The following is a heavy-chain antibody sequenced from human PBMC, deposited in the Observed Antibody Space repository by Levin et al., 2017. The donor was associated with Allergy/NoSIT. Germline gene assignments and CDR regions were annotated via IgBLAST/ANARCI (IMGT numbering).Heavy chain of an antibody. CDR1: GFTFDDCA. CDR3: AKGGGSDFWSGYQSY. Sequence: AGGSLRLSCAASGFTFDDCAMHWVRQAPGKGLEWVSGISWNSGSIAYADSVKGRFTISRDNAKNSLYLQMNSLRAEDTAFYYCAKGGGSDFWSGYQSYWGQGTLVTVSS. V-gene: IGHV3-9*01. J-gene: IGHJ4*02. D-gene: IGHD3-3*01. CDR2: ISWNSGSI.